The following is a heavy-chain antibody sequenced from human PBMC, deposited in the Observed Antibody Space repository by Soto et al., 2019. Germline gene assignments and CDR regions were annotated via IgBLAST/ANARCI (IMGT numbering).Heavy chain of an antibody. CDR2: IRQSGDRS. CDR1: GFIFCNFF. Sequence: GGALRLSCAAPGFIFCNFFMYLVRRAPGKGLEWVSSIRQSGDRSSYADSAKGRFTISRDNSKNTLYLQMNGLRLDDTAVYYCVTAVRTRLDNWGPGTLVTVSS. D-gene: IGHD3-10*01. J-gene: IGHJ4*02. V-gene: IGHV3-23*01. CDR3: VTAVRTRLDN.